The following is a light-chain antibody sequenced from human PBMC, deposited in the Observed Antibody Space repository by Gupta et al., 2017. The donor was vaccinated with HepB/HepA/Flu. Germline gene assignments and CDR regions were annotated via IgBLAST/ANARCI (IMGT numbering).Light chain of an antibody. CDR1: QSISSW. CDR3: QQYNSDPWT. J-gene: IGKJ1*01. CDR2: KAS. V-gene: IGKV1-5*03. Sequence: IPMTPSPSTLSASVGDSVTISCRASQSISSWLAWYQQKPGKAPKLLIYKASSLESGVPSRFSGSGSGTEFTLTISSLQTDDFATYYCQQYNSDPWTFGHGTKVEIK.